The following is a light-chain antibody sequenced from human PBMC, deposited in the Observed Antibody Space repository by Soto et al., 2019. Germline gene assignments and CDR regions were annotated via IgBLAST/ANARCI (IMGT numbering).Light chain of an antibody. CDR1: QSVSSS. Sequence: EIVLTQSPATLSLSPGERATLSCRASQSVSSSLAWYQQKPGQAPRLHIFDASNRATGIPARFSGSGSGTDFTLTISSLEPEDFTVYYCQQRYNWPLAFGGGTKVEIK. V-gene: IGKV3-11*01. J-gene: IGKJ4*01. CDR3: QQRYNWPLA. CDR2: DAS.